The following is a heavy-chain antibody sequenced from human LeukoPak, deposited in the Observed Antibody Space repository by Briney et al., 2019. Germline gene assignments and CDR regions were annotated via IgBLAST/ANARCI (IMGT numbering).Heavy chain of an antibody. CDR1: GFTVSSNY. V-gene: IGHV3-53*01. D-gene: IGHD3-22*01. Sequence: GGSLRLSCAASGFTVSSNYMSWVRQAPGKGLEWVSVIYSGGSTYYADSVKGRFTISRHNSKNTLYMQMNSLRDEDTAVYYCAIMHGYYDGSGYWVQWGQGTLVTVSS. CDR2: IYSGGST. J-gene: IGHJ1*01. CDR3: AIMHGYYDGSGYWVQ.